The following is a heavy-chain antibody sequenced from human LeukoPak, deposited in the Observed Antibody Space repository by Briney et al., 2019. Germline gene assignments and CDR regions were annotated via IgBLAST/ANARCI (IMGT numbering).Heavy chain of an antibody. J-gene: IGHJ4*02. CDR3: ARGPWHRWELPPYFDY. D-gene: IGHD1-26*01. CDR1: GYTFTSYA. CDR2: INAGNGNT. Sequence: ASVKVSCKASGYTFTSYAMHWVRQAPGQRLEWMGWINAGNGNTKYSQKFQGRVTITRDTSASTAYMELSSLRSEGTAVYYCARGPWHRWELPPYFDYWGQGTLVTVSS. V-gene: IGHV1-3*01.